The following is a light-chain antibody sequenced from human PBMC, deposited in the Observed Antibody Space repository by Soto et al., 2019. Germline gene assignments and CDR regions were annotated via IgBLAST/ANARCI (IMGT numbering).Light chain of an antibody. CDR3: QQYIDWPET. J-gene: IGKJ2*01. Sequence: EIVMTQSPATLSVSPGERATLSCRASQSVGSNLAWYQQKPGQAPSLLISGASTRATGIPARFSGSGSGTEFTLTLSSLQSEDFAVYYCQQYIDWPETFGQGTKVEIK. CDR2: GAS. CDR1: QSVGSN. V-gene: IGKV3D-15*01.